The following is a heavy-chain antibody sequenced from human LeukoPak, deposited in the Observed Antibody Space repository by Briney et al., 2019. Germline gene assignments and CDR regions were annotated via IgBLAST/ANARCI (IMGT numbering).Heavy chain of an antibody. D-gene: IGHD6-13*01. CDR2: ISSSSSYI. Sequence: GGSLRLSCAASGFTFSSYSMNWVRQAPGKGLEWVSSISSSSSYIYYADSVKGRLTISRDNAKNSLYLQMNSLRAEDTAVYYCARDFASSSWYLDYWGQGTLVTVSS. CDR3: ARDFASSSWYLDY. CDR1: GFTFSSYS. J-gene: IGHJ4*02. V-gene: IGHV3-21*01.